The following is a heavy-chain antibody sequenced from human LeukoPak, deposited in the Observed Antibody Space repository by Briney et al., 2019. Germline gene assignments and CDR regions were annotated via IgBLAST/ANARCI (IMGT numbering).Heavy chain of an antibody. CDR3: ARLVRAFDI. CDR2: IYYSGST. V-gene: IGHV4-59*01. J-gene: IGHJ3*02. Sequence: GSLRLSCTVSGGSISSYYWSWIRQPPGKGLEWIGYIYYSGSTNYNPSLKSRVTISVDTSKNQFSLKLSSVTAADTAVYYCARLVRAFDIWGQGTMVTVSS. D-gene: IGHD3-10*01. CDR1: GGSISSYY.